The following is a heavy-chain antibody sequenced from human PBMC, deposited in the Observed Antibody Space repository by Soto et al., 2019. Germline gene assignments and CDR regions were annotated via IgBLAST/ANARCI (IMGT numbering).Heavy chain of an antibody. CDR2: ISGSGGST. J-gene: IGHJ4*02. D-gene: IGHD2-15*01. CDR1: GFTFSSYA. Sequence: GGCLRLSCAASGFTFSSYAMSWVRQAPGKGLEWVSAISGSGGSTYYADSVKGRFTISRDNSKNTLYLQMNSLRAEDTAVYYCAKGLVVVVAATTPFDYWGQGTLVTVSS. V-gene: IGHV3-23*01. CDR3: AKGLVVVVAATTPFDY.